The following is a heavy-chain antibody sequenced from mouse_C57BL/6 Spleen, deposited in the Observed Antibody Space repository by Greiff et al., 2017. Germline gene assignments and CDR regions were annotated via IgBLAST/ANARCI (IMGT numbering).Heavy chain of an antibody. CDR3: ARNDDYDGAWFAD. D-gene: IGHD2-4*01. J-gene: IGHJ3*01. V-gene: IGHV2-2*01. CDR1: GFSLTSYG. CDR2: IWSGGST. Sequence: VHLVESGPGLVQPSQSLSITCTVSGFSLTSYGVHWVRQSPGKGLEWLGVIWSGGSTDYNAAFISRLSISKDHSKSQVFFKRNSLQADDTAIYYCARNDDYDGAWFADWGQGTLVTVSA.